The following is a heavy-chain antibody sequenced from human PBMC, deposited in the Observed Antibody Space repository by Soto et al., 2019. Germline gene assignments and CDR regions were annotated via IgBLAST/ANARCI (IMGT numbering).Heavy chain of an antibody. Sequence: PSETLSLTCAFYCGSFIGYYWSWIRQPPGKGLEWIGEINHSGSTNYNPSLKSRVTISVDTSKNQFSLKLSSVTAADTAVYYCARRAGYYYDSSGPEDYWGQGTLVTVSS. CDR2: INHSGST. CDR1: CGSFIGYY. J-gene: IGHJ4*02. D-gene: IGHD3-22*01. V-gene: IGHV4-34*01. CDR3: ARRAGYYYDSSGPEDY.